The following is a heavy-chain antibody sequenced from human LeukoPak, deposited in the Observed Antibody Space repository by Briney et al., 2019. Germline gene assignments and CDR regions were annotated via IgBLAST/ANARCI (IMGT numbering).Heavy chain of an antibody. CDR2: ISSSSSYI. J-gene: IGHJ3*02. CDR3: ARAIAVADAFDI. V-gene: IGHV3-21*01. Sequence: GGSLRLSCAASGFTFSSYAMNWVRQAPGKGLEWVSSISSSSSYIYYADSVKGRFTISRDNAKNSLYLQMNSLRAEDTAVYYCARAIAVADAFDIWGQGTMVTVSS. D-gene: IGHD6-19*01. CDR1: GFTFSSYA.